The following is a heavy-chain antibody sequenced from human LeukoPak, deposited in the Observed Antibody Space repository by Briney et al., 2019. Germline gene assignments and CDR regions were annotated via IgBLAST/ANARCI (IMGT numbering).Heavy chain of an antibody. V-gene: IGHV4-39*01. CDR3: AARDVLTGLHDY. CDR2: VDYTGIT. D-gene: IGHD3-9*01. Sequence: PSETLSLTCTVSGGSISSSGYYWGWIRQPPGKGLEWIGSVDYTGITSHSPSLKSRVTISVDTSKNQFSLKVSSVSAADTGVYYCAARDVLTGLHDYWGQGTLVTVSS. CDR1: GGSISSSGYY. J-gene: IGHJ4*02.